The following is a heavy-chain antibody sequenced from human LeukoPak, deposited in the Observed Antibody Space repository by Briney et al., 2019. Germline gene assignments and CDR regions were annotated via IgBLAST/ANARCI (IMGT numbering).Heavy chain of an antibody. Sequence: PSETLSLTCTVSGGSISISSYYWSWIRQPPGKGLEWIGYIYYSGSTNYNPSLKSRVTISVDTSKNQFSLKLSSVTAADTAVYYCARDNGAAAGTCYYYGMDVWGQGTTVTVSS. CDR3: ARDNGAAAGTCYYYGMDV. CDR2: IYYSGST. J-gene: IGHJ6*02. V-gene: IGHV4-61*01. CDR1: GGSISISSYY. D-gene: IGHD6-13*01.